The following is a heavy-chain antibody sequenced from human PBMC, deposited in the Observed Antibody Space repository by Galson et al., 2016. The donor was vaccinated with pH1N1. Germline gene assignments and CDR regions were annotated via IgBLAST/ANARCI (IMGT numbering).Heavy chain of an antibody. V-gene: IGHV4-30-4*01. Sequence: TLSLTCTVSGGSMTSGHYYWSWIRQLPDKGLEWIGYIYYGGKTYSNPSLKSRPTISVDTSKNQSSLLLSSVTAADTAVYYCARVSTMMVLVVSYYYRYYMDVWGKGTTVTVS. CDR2: IYYGGKT. CDR1: GGSMTSGHYY. CDR3: ARVSTMMVLVVSYYYRYYMDV. D-gene: IGHD3-22*01. J-gene: IGHJ6*03.